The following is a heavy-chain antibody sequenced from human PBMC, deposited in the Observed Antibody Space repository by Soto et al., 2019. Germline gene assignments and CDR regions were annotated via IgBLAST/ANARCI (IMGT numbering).Heavy chain of an antibody. J-gene: IGHJ5*02. CDR2: LYYSWRT. V-gene: IGHV4-31*03. CDR1: GGSISSGGYY. D-gene: IGHD6-6*01. Sequence: PSETLSLTCTVSGGSISSGGYYWSWIRQHPGKGLEWIGYLYYSWRTYYNPSLKSRVTISVCTSKYHFSLKVSSVTAADTAVYYGARAYSSYPRWFDPLAQETVLTVSS. CDR3: ARAYSSYPRWFDP.